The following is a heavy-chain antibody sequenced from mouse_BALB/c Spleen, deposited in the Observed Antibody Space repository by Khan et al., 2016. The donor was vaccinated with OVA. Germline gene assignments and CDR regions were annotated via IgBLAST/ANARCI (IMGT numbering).Heavy chain of an antibody. CDR2: IWGDGNT. J-gene: IGHJ4*01. CDR3: ANPRDGYPYSMDY. D-gene: IGHD2-3*01. Sequence: QMQLEESGPGLVAPSQSLSITCTVSGFSLTNYGVNWVRQPPGKGLEWLGVIWGDGNTNYHSALKSRLSISKDNSKSQVFLKLNSLQTDDTATYYCANPRDGYPYSMDYWGQGTSVTVSS. CDR1: GFSLTNYG. V-gene: IGHV2-3*01.